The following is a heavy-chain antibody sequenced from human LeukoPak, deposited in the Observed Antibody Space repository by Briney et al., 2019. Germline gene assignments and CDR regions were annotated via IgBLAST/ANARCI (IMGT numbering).Heavy chain of an antibody. CDR2: IGAYNGNT. V-gene: IGHV1-18*01. J-gene: IGHJ4*02. CDR3: ATFDRYSNSWYYFS. D-gene: IGHD6-13*01. Sequence: ASVKVSCKASGYTFTSYGISWVRQAPGQGLEWMGWIGAYNGNTNYAQKLQGRVTMTTDTSTSTAYMELRSLRSDDTAVYYCATFDRYSNSWYYFSWGQGTLVTVSS. CDR1: GYTFTSYG.